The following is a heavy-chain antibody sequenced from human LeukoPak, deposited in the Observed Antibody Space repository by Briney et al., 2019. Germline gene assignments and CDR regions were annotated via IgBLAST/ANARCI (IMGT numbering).Heavy chain of an antibody. Sequence: KSSETLSLTCAVYGGSFSGYYWSWIRQPPGKGLEWIGEINHSGSTNYNPSLKSRVTISVDTSKNQFSLKLSSVTAADTAVYYCARGGNWPIYYYGSGSPKLFDYWGQGTLVTVSS. CDR3: ARGGNWPIYYYGSGSPKLFDY. J-gene: IGHJ4*02. CDR2: INHSGST. V-gene: IGHV4-34*01. D-gene: IGHD3-10*01. CDR1: GGSFSGYY.